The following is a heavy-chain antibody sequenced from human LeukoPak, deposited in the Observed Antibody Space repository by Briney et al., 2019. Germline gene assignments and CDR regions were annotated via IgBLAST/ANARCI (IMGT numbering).Heavy chain of an antibody. CDR2: ISYDGSNK. D-gene: IGHD1-26*01. J-gene: IGHJ4*02. CDR3: AKSRSYQYYFDY. Sequence: PGGSLRLSCAASGFTFSSYGMHWVRQALGKGLEWVAVISYDGSNKYYADSVKGRFTISRDNSKNTLYLQMNSLRAEDTAVYYCAKSRSYQYYFDYWGQGTLVTVSS. CDR1: GFTFSSYG. V-gene: IGHV3-30*18.